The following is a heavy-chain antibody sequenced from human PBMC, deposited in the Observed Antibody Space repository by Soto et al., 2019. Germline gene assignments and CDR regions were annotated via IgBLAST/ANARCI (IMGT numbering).Heavy chain of an antibody. V-gene: IGHV1-46*01. Sequence: ASVKVSCKTSGYPFTNYGIHWVRQAPGQGLEWMGIISLYHHSTSYAQKFQGRLTVTADTSTTTAYMDLSSLTSEDSAVYWCARELYSLGVDCPSYMDYWGQGTLVTVYS. D-gene: IGHD3-3*01. CDR3: ARELYSLGVDCPSYMDY. CDR1: GYPFTNYG. J-gene: IGHJ4*02. CDR2: ISLYHHST.